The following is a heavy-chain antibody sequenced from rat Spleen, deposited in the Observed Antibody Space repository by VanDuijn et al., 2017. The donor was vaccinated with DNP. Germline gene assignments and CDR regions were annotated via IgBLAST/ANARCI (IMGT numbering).Heavy chain of an antibody. Sequence: EVQLQESGPGLVKPSQSLSLTCSVTAYSITTNYWGWIRKFPGNKMEWIGYINYSGSTGYNPSLKSRISINIDTSKNQFFLQLNSVTTEDTATYYCATHGPYYYSSYAMDAWGQGTSVTVSS. D-gene: IGHD1-2*01. CDR1: AYSITTNY. V-gene: IGHV3-1*01. CDR3: ATHGPYYYSSYAMDA. J-gene: IGHJ4*01. CDR2: INYSGST.